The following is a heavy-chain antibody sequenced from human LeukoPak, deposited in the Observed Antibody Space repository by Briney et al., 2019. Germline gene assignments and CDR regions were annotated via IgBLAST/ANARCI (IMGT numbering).Heavy chain of an antibody. D-gene: IGHD4-11*01. CDR3: ASGSLQSHYYYYYGMDV. J-gene: IGHJ6*02. Sequence: SETLSLTCAVYGGSFSGYYWSWIRQPPGKGLEWIGEINHSGSTNYNPSLRSRVTMSVDTSKNQFSLKLGSVTAADTAVYYCASGSLQSHYYYYYGMDVWGQGTTVTVSS. CDR1: GGSFSGYY. V-gene: IGHV4-34*01. CDR2: INHSGST.